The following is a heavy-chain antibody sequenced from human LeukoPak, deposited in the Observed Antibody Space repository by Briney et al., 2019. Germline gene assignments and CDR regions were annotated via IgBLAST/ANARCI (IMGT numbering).Heavy chain of an antibody. Sequence: ASVKVSCKASGYTFTGYYMHWVRQAPGQGLEWMGRINPNSGGTNYAQRFQGRVTMTRDTSISTAYMELSRLRSDDTAVYYCARLSFRQAALDYWGQGTLVIVSS. CDR3: ARLSFRQAALDY. V-gene: IGHV1-2*06. CDR1: GYTFTGYY. D-gene: IGHD2-15*01. CDR2: INPNSGGT. J-gene: IGHJ4*02.